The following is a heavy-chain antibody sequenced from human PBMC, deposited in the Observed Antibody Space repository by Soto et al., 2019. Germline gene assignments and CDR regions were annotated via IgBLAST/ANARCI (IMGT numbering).Heavy chain of an antibody. Sequence: SGPTLANPTQTRTLTHTFSGFSRTTGARRGAWIRQRPGKAAEWLEVIYWDDDKRYSPCLMDRLSVTKDNSKYQVVLTMTNMDPVDTGTYCCAHRVQGYYSDGIVWGQGTTVTVSS. J-gene: IGHJ6*02. D-gene: IGHD3-22*01. CDR2: IYWDDDK. CDR1: GFSRTTGARR. CDR3: AHRVQGYYSDGIV. V-gene: IGHV2-5*02.